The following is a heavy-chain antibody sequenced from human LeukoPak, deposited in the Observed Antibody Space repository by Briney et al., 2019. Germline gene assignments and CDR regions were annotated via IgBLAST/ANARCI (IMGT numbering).Heavy chain of an antibody. CDR1: GYTFTGYY. Sequence: ASVKVSCKASGYTFTGYYMHWVRQAPGQGLEWMGWINPNSGGTNYAQKFQGRVTMTRDTSISTAYVELSRLRSDDTAVYYCARDRGLDIAAAGKFRHYYYYMDVWGKGTTVTVSS. CDR3: ARDRGLDIAAAGKFRHYYYYMDV. CDR2: INPNSGGT. J-gene: IGHJ6*03. D-gene: IGHD6-13*01. V-gene: IGHV1-2*02.